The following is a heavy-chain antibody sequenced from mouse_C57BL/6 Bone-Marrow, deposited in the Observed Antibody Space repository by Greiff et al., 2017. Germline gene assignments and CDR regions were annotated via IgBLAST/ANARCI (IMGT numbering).Heavy chain of an antibody. J-gene: IGHJ4*01. CDR1: GFTFSSYA. CDR2: ISDGGSYT. CDR3: ARDRLLRYLYAMDY. Sequence: DVMLVESGGGLVKPGGSLKLSCAASGFTFSSYAMSWVRQTPEKRLEWVATISDGGSYTYYPDNVKGRFTISRDNAKNNLYLQMSHLKSEDTAMYCCARDRLLRYLYAMDYWGQGTSVTVSS. D-gene: IGHD1-1*01. V-gene: IGHV5-4*01.